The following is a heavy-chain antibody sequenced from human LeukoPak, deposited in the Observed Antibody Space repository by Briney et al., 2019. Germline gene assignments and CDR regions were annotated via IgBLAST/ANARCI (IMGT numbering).Heavy chain of an antibody. Sequence: GASVKVSCKASGYSFTSYYMHWVRQAPGQGFEYLGIIDPSGGRTTYAQKFQSRVTLTRDTPTTLVHMELSSLRSDDTAVYYCATTPRGSGYYTWGQGTLVTVSS. CDR2: IDPSGGRT. J-gene: IGHJ4*02. CDR3: ATTPRGSGYYT. V-gene: IGHV1-46*01. CDR1: GYSFTSYY. D-gene: IGHD5-12*01.